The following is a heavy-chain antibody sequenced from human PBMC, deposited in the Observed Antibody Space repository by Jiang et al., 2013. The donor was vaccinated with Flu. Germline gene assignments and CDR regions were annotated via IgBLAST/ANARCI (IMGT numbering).Heavy chain of an antibody. V-gene: IGHV4-31*03. Sequence: SGSGLVKPSQTLSLTCTVSGGSISSGGYYWSWIRQHPGKGLEWIGYIYYSGSTYYNPSLKSRVTISVDTSKNQFSLKLSSVTAAGTAVYYCARGLHYYDSSGYHDAFDIWGQGTMVTVSS. CDR3: ARGLHYYDSSGYHDAFDI. CDR1: GGSISSGGYY. J-gene: IGHJ3*02. CDR2: IYYSGST. D-gene: IGHD3-22*01.